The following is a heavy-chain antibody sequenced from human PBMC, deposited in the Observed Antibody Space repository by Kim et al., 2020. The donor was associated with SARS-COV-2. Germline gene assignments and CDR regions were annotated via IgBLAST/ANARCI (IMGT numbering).Heavy chain of an antibody. J-gene: IGHJ6*02. D-gene: IGHD6-13*01. V-gene: IGHV4-59*01. CDR3: ARAGAAVYYYGMDV. Sequence: NPSLKSRVTISVDTSKNQFSLKLSSVTAADTAVYYCARAGAAVYYYGMDVWGQGTTVTVSS.